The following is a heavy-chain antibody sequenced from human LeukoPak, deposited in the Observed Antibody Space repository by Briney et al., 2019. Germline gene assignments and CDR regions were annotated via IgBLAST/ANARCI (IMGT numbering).Heavy chain of an antibody. Sequence: GGSLRLSCAASGFTFSSYGMHWVRQAPGKGLEWVSAISGSGGSTYYADSVKGRFTISRDFSKNTVFLHMNSLRAEDTAMYYCARGDDSGYYDYFDYWGQGALVTVSS. V-gene: IGHV3-23*01. J-gene: IGHJ4*02. CDR3: ARGDDSGYYDYFDY. CDR1: GFTFSSYG. CDR2: ISGSGGST. D-gene: IGHD3-22*01.